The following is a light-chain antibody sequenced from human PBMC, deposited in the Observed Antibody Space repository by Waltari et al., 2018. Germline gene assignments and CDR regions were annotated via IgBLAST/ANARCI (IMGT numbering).Light chain of an antibody. CDR3: QTWGTGIRV. V-gene: IGLV4-69*01. J-gene: IGLJ2*01. CDR1: SGHSSYA. CDR2: LNSDGRP. Sequence: QLVLTQSPSASASLGASVKLTCTLNSGHSSYALPWHQQQPGKGPRYLMKLNSDGRPSKGDGIPDRFSGSSSGAERYLTISSLQSEDEADYYCQTWGTGIRVFGGGTKLTVL.